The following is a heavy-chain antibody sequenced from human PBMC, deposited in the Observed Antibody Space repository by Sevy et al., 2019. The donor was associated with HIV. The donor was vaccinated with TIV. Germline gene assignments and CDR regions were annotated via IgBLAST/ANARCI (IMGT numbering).Heavy chain of an antibody. CDR2: ISSSSSYI. V-gene: IGHV3-21*01. J-gene: IGHJ3*02. D-gene: IGHD2-21*02. CDR1: GFTFSSYG. Sequence: GGSLRLSCAASGFTFSSYGMHWVRQAPGKGLEWVSSISSSSSYIYYADSVKGRFTISRDNAKNSLYLQMNSLRAEDTAVYYCARGVVVTADAFDIWGQGTMVTVSS. CDR3: ARGVVVTADAFDI.